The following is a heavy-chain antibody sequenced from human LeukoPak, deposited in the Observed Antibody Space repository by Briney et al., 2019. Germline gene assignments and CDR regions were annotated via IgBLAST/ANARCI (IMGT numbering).Heavy chain of an antibody. CDR3: ARSGYSGYDFLT. Sequence: GGSLILSCAASGFTFSSYEMNWVRQAPGKGLEWVSYISSSGSTIYYADSVKGRFTISRDNSKNTLYLQMNSLRAEDTAVYYCARSGYSGYDFLTWGQGTLVTVSS. V-gene: IGHV3-48*03. CDR2: ISSSGSTI. D-gene: IGHD5-12*01. CDR1: GFTFSSYE. J-gene: IGHJ5*02.